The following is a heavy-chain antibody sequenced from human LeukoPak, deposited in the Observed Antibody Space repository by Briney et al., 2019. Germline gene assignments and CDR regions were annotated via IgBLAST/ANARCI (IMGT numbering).Heavy chain of an antibody. CDR3: ARDSCTSAACPALY. Sequence: QAGGSLRLSCAASGFTFSSYAMHWVRQAPGKGLEWVAVISYDGSTKYYADSEKGRFTMCRDNSKVSLYLQMSYLGAEDTAVDYCARDSCTSAACPALYWGQGTVATVSS. CDR2: ISYDGSTK. CDR1: GFTFSSYA. J-gene: IGHJ4*02. V-gene: IGHV3-30-3*01. D-gene: IGHD2-8*02.